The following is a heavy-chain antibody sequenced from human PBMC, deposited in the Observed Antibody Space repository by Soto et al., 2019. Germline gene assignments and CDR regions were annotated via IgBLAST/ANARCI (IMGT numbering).Heavy chain of an antibody. V-gene: IGHV1-2*02. D-gene: IGHD2-2*01. Sequence: XSVKVSCKASGYSFTGYYIHWVRQAPGQGLEWMGGINPNSGASNYAQKFQGRVTMTRDTSISTAYMELSSLRSDDTAVYYCARYCSSTSCQFDPWGQGTLVTVSS. CDR1: GYSFTGYY. CDR2: INPNSGAS. J-gene: IGHJ5*02. CDR3: ARYCSSTSCQFDP.